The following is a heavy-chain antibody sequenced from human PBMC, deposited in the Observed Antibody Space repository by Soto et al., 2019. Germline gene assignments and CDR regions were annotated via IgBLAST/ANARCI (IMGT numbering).Heavy chain of an antibody. CDR3: AGGLNWLDP. J-gene: IGHJ5*02. Sequence: PSETLXLTFAVSGGSISSCCYSWSWIRQPPGKGLEWIGYFSHSGSTNYNPSLKSRVTISVDTSKNQFSLKLSSVTAADTAVYYCAGGLNWLDPWGQGTLVTVSS. CDR1: GGSISSCCYS. CDR2: FSHSGST. D-gene: IGHD2-15*01. V-gene: IGHV4-30-2*02.